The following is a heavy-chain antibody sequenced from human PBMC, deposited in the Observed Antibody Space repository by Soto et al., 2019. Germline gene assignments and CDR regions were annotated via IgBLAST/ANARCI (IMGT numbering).Heavy chain of an antibody. CDR1: CCSISVYY. CDR2: IYYSGSS. J-gene: IGHJ4*02. CDR3: ARARYDSSGYYYFDY. V-gene: IGHV4-59*01. Sequence: LXLTCTVSCCSISVYYWSWIRQPPVKGLEWIGYIYYSGSSNYNPSLKSRVTIPLDTSKNQFSLRLRSVTAADTAVYYCARARYDSSGYYYFDYWGQGTLVTVSS. D-gene: IGHD3-22*01.